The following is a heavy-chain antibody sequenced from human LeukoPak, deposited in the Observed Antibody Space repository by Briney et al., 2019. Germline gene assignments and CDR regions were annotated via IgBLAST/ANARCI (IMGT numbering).Heavy chain of an antibody. D-gene: IGHD3-9*01. CDR1: GGSISGYY. J-gene: IGHJ6*04. CDR3: ARDGPPDILTGTYHGMDV. V-gene: IGHV4-59*01. CDR2: IYYSGST. Sequence: SETLTLTCTVSGGSISGYYWRWIRQPPGKGLEWIGYIYYSGSTNYNPSLKSRVTISVDTSKNQFSLKLSSVTAADTAVYYCARDGPPDILTGTYHGMDVWGKGTTVTVSS.